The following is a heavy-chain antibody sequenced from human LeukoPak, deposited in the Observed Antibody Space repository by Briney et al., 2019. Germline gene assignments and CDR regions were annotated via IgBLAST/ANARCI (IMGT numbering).Heavy chain of an antibody. CDR1: GYTFTGYY. Sequence: ASVKVSCKVSGYTFTGYYMHWVRQAPGRGLEWMGWINPNSGGTNYAQKFQGRVTMTRDTSISTAYMELIRLRSDDTAVYYCARDLDGSGSSDWGQGTLVTVSS. CDR2: INPNSGGT. CDR3: ARDLDGSGSSD. V-gene: IGHV1-2*02. D-gene: IGHD3-10*01. J-gene: IGHJ4*02.